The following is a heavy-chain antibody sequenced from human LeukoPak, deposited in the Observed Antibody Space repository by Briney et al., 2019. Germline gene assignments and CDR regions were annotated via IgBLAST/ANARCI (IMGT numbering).Heavy chain of an antibody. CDR3: ARDKGIVGAQGI. D-gene: IGHD1-26*01. V-gene: IGHV4-59*01. CDR2: IYYSGST. J-gene: IGHJ3*02. Sequence: SETLSLTCTVSGGSISSYYWSWIRQPPGKGLEWIGYIYYSGSTKYNPSLKSRVTISVDTSKNQFSLKLSSVTAADTAVYYCARDKGIVGAQGIWGQGTMVTVSS. CDR1: GGSISSYY.